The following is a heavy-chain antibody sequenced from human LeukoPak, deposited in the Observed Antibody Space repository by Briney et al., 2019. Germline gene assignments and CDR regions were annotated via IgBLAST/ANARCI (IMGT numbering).Heavy chain of an antibody. V-gene: IGHV3-9*01. Sequence: GRSLRLSCTASGFIFDDYGMHWVRQGPGKGLEWVSGISWNSGSIGYADSVKGRCTISRDNAKNSLYLQMNSLRAEDTALYYCAKDTVDILTAGYDYWGQGTLVTVSS. CDR2: ISWNSGSI. J-gene: IGHJ4*02. CDR1: GFIFDDYG. CDR3: AKDTVDILTAGYDY. D-gene: IGHD3-9*01.